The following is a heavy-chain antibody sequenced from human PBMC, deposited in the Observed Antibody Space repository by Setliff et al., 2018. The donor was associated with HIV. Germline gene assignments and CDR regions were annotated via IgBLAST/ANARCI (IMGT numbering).Heavy chain of an antibody. Sequence: GESLKISCMGFGYSFTNYWIAWARQMPGKGLEWMGIIYPDDSDTNYSPSFRGQVTMSADKSINTAYLQWDSLKASDSAMYFCARGNYDSSGYSLDHWGQGTLVTVSS. CDR3: ARGNYDSSGYSLDH. D-gene: IGHD3-22*01. CDR1: GYSFTNYW. CDR2: IYPDDSDT. V-gene: IGHV5-51*01. J-gene: IGHJ4*02.